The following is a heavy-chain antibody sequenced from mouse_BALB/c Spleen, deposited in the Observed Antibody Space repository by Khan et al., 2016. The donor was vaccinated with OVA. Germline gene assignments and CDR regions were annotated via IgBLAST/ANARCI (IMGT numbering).Heavy chain of an antibody. Sequence: VKLLESGAELAKPGASVKMSCKASGYTFTSYWMHWVKQWPGQGLEWIGYINPTSGYTDYNEKFKDKATLSADKSSSTAYMQLSSLTSEDSAVYYCARDRIDYWGQGTTLTVSS. J-gene: IGHJ2*01. CDR3: ARDRIDY. V-gene: IGHV1-7*01. CDR1: GYTFTSYW. CDR2: INPTSGYT.